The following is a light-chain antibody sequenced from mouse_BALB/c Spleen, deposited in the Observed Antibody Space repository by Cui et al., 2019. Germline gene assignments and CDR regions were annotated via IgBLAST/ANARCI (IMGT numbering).Light chain of an antibody. CDR1: SNISSNY. Sequence: EIVLTQYPPPVSASPGEKRIITCCARSNISSNYLHWYQQKPGCSPKLLIYRTSNLASGVPARFSGSGSGTYYSLTIGTMEAEDVATYYCQQGNSIPHTFGAGTKLELK. CDR2: RTS. CDR3: QQGNSIPHT. V-gene: IGKV4-91*01. J-gene: IGKJ5*01.